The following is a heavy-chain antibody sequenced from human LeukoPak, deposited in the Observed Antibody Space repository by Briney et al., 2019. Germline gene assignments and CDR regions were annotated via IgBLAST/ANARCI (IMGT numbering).Heavy chain of an antibody. CDR3: ARQGYDILTGYIDAFDI. V-gene: IGHV4-59*08. CDR1: GGSISSYY. D-gene: IGHD3-9*01. Sequence: SETLSLTCTVSGGSISSYYWSWIRQPPGKGLEWIGNIYYSGSTNYNPSLKSRVTISIDTSKNQFSLKLRSVTAADTAIYYCARQGYDILTGYIDAFDIWGQGTMVTVSS. J-gene: IGHJ3*02. CDR2: IYYSGST.